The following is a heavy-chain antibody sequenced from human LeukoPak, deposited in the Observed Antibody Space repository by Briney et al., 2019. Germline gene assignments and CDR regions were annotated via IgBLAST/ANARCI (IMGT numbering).Heavy chain of an antibody. CDR3: ARLDNSAWDFDY. D-gene: IGHD6-19*01. Sequence: PSETLSLTCAVSGYSMNSGYYWGWIRQTPGKGLEWIGSMYHSGTTFYNPSLKSRVTISIDTSKYHLSLRLGSVTAADTAVYYCARLDNSAWDFDYWGQGTLVTVSS. J-gene: IGHJ4*02. CDR1: GYSMNSGYY. CDR2: MYHSGTT. V-gene: IGHV4-38-2*01.